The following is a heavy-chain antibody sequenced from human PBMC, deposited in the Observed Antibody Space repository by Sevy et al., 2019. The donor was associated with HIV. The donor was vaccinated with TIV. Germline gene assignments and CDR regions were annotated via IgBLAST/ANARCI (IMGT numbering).Heavy chain of an antibody. Sequence: GGSLRLSCAASGFTFSSYWMSWVRQAPGKGLGWVANIKQDGSEKYYVDSVKGRFTISRDNAKNSLYLQMNSLRAEDTAVYYCARGRSSGWYWYYYYGMDVWGQGTTVTVSS. CDR3: ARGRSSGWYWYYYYGMDV. CDR2: IKQDGSEK. V-gene: IGHV3-7*03. D-gene: IGHD6-19*01. J-gene: IGHJ6*02. CDR1: GFTFSSYW.